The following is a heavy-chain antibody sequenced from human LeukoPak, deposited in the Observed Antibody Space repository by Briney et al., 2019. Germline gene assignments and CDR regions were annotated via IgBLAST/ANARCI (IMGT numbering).Heavy chain of an antibody. CDR1: GLTFSSHW. CDR2: ITNDGSST. Sequence: GGSLRLSCAASGLTFSSHWMHWVRQAPGKGLVWVSRITNDGSSTTYADSVKGRFTISRDNAKNTLYLQMNSLRAEDTAVYYCARRSSGSPPYYFGYWGQGTLVTVSS. V-gene: IGHV3-74*01. CDR3: ARRSSGSPPYYFGY. D-gene: IGHD1-26*01. J-gene: IGHJ4*02.